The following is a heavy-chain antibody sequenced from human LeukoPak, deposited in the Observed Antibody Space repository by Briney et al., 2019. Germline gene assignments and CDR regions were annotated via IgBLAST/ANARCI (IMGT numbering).Heavy chain of an antibody. Sequence: ASVKVSCKASGYTFTSYYMHWVRQAPGQGLEWMGIINPSGGSTSYAQKFQGRVTMTRDTSTSTVYMELSSLRSEDMAVYYCARDGGGSYYYYYGMDVWGQGTTVTVSS. CDR1: GYTFTSYY. CDR2: INPSGGST. J-gene: IGHJ6*02. V-gene: IGHV1-46*01. D-gene: IGHD2-15*01. CDR3: ARDGGGSYYYYYGMDV.